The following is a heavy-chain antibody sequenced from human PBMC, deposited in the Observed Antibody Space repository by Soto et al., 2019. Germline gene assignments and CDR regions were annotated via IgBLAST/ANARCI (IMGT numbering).Heavy chain of an antibody. V-gene: IGHV3-23*01. CDR3: AKDHTSSYDYVWGNWFDP. J-gene: IGHJ5*02. CDR2: ISGSGGST. D-gene: IGHD3-16*01. CDR1: GFTFSSYA. Sequence: EVQLLESGGGLVQPGGSLRLSCAASGFTFSSYAMSWVRQAPGKGLEWVSAISGSGGSTYYADSVKGRFTISRDNSKNTLYLQMNSLRAEDTAVYYCAKDHTSSYDYVWGNWFDPWGQGTLVTVSS.